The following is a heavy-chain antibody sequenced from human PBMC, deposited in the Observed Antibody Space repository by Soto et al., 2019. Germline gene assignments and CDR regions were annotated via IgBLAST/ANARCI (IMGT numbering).Heavy chain of an antibody. CDR3: AIPHTSMAQFDY. CDR1: GGSISSSSYY. V-gene: IGHV4-39*01. J-gene: IGHJ4*02. CDR2: INYGGTT. D-gene: IGHD5-18*01. Sequence: VSLTCTVSGGSISSSSYYWGWIRQPPGKGLEWIGSINYGGTTYYNPSLKSRVTISVGTSKNQFSLRLSSVTAADTAVYYCAIPHTSMAQFDYWGQGTLVTVSS.